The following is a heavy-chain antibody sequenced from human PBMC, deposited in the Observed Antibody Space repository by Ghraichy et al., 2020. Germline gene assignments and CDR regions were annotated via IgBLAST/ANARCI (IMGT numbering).Heavy chain of an antibody. CDR1: GGSFSGYY. V-gene: IGHV4-34*01. CDR2: INHSGST. CDR3: ARSIAARSKYFQH. J-gene: IGHJ1*01. Sequence: SETLSLTCAVYGGSFSGYYWSWIRQPPGKGLEWIGEINHSGSTNYNPSLKSRVTISVDTSKNQFSLKLSSVTAADTAVYYCARSIAARSKYFQHWGQGTLVTVSS. D-gene: IGHD6-13*01.